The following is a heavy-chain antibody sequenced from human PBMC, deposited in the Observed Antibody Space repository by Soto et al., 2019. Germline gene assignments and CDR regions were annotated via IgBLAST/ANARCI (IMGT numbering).Heavy chain of an antibody. V-gene: IGHV3-30-3*01. CDR1: GFTFSSYA. J-gene: IGHJ3*02. CDR2: ISYDGSNK. CDR3: AVGAFDI. Sequence: QVQLVESGGGVVQPGRSLRLSCAASGFTFSSYAMHWVRQAPGKGLEWVAVISYDGSNKYYADSVKGRFTISRDNSKNTLYLQMNSLRAEDTAVYYCAVGAFDIWGQGTMVTVSS.